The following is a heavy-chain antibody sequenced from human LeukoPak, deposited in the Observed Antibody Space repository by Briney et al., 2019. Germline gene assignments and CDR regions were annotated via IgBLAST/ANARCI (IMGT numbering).Heavy chain of an antibody. V-gene: IGHV3-23*01. CDR1: GFTFSSYA. CDR3: AKGTGDYYTIDY. D-gene: IGHD2-21*02. J-gene: IGHJ4*02. Sequence: PGGSLRLSCAASGFTFSSYAMSWVRQAPGKGLEWVSAISGSGGSTYYADSVKGRFTISRGNSKNTLYLQMNSLRAEDTAVYYCAKGTGDYYTIDYWGQGTLVTVSS. CDR2: ISGSGGST.